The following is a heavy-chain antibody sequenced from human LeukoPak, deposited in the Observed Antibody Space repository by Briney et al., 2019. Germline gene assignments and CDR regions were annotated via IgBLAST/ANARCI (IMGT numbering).Heavy chain of an antibody. J-gene: IGHJ6*04. CDR1: GGSISNYY. V-gene: IGHV4-59*12. Sequence: SETLSLTCTVSGGSISNYYWNWFRQPPGKGLEWIGYIYYSGSTNYNPSLKSRITILVDTSKNQFSLKLSSVTAADTAVYYCARDRGYSYGYGMDVWGKGTTVTVSS. CDR2: IYYSGST. CDR3: ARDRGYSYGYGMDV. D-gene: IGHD5-18*01.